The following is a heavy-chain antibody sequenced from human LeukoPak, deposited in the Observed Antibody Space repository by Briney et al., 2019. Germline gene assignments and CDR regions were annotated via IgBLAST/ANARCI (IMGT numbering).Heavy chain of an antibody. Sequence: GSLRLSCAASGFSLSTYSMNWVRQAPGKGLEWVSYISSSSSFIYYADSVKGRFTISRDNAKNSLYLQMNSLRAQDTAVYYCARDSPLFVDYWGQGTLVTVSS. J-gene: IGHJ4*02. V-gene: IGHV3-21*01. CDR2: ISSSSSFI. CDR3: ARDSPLFVDY. CDR1: GFSLSTYS. D-gene: IGHD3-3*01.